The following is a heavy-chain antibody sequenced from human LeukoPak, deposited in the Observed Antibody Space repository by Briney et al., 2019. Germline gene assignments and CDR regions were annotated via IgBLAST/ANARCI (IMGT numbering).Heavy chain of an antibody. V-gene: IGHV3-74*01. D-gene: IGHD3-3*01. CDR2: INSDGSST. Sequence: PGGSLRLSCAASGFTFSSYWMHWARQAPGKGLVWVSRINSDGSSTSYADSVKGRFTISRDNAKNTLYLQMNSLRAEDTAVYYCARAALYDFWSGNYYYMDVWGKGTTVTVSS. CDR1: GFTFSSYW. CDR3: ARAALYDFWSGNYYYMDV. J-gene: IGHJ6*03.